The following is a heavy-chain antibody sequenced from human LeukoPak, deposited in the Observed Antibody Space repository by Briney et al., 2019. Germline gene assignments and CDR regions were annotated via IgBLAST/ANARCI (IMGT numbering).Heavy chain of an antibody. J-gene: IGHJ4*02. V-gene: IGHV3-7*04. Sequence: PGGSLRRSCAASGFTFSSYWRRWVRQAPGKGLEWGANIKPDGSQQYYMDSVRGGFTSSRDNPKNSLDLQMNSLRVEDTALYFCGRGGDYWGQGTLVTVSS. D-gene: IGHD3-16*01. CDR3: GRGGDY. CDR2: IKPDGSQQ. CDR1: GFTFSSYW.